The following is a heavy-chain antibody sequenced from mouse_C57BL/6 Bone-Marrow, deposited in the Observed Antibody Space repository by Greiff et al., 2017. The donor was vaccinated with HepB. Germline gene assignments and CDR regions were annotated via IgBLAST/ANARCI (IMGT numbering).Heavy chain of an antibody. Sequence: VQLQQSGPELVKPGASVKIPCKASGYTFTDYNMDWVKQSHGKSLEWIGDINPNNGGTIYNQKFKGKASLTVDKSSSTAYMELRSLTSEDTAVYYCAREAYYGSSYVFAYWGQGTLGTVSA. CDR1: GYTFTDYN. J-gene: IGHJ3*01. CDR3: AREAYYGSSYVFAY. D-gene: IGHD1-1*01. CDR2: INPNNGGT. V-gene: IGHV1-18*01.